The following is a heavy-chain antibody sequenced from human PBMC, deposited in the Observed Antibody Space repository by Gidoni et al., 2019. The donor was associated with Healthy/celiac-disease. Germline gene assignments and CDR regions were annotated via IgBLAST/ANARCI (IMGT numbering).Heavy chain of an antibody. D-gene: IGHD2-8*01. CDR3: ARSVPYTNGVSGWFDP. CDR1: GYSISSSNW. J-gene: IGHJ5*02. Sequence: QVQLHESGPGLVKPSDTLSLTCAVSGYSISSSNWWGWIRQPPGKGLEWIGYIYYSGSTYYNPSLKSRVTMSVDTSKNQFSLKLSSVTAVDTAVYYCARSVPYTNGVSGWFDPWGQGTLVTVSS. V-gene: IGHV4-28*01. CDR2: IYYSGST.